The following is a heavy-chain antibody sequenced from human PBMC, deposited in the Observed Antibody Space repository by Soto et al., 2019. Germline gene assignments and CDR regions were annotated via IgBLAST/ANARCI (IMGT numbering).Heavy chain of an antibody. CDR2: IYWDDDK. CDR3: ARLTRGVYDLDRLWEKFDY. V-gene: IGHV2-5*02. CDR1: GFSLSSIGMG. Sequence: SGPTLVNPTETLTLTCTFSGFSLSSIGMGVGWIRQPPGKALEWLALIYWDDDKRYSPSLHSRLTITKDPSKNQVDLTMTNMDPVDTATYYCARLTRGVYDLDRLWEKFDYWGQGALVTVS. J-gene: IGHJ4*02. D-gene: IGHD5-12*01.